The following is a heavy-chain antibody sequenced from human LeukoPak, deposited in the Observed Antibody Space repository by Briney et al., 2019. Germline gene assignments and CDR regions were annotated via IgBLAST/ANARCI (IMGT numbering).Heavy chain of an antibody. J-gene: IGHJ6*02. CDR2: ISYDGSNK. D-gene: IGHD6-19*01. CDR1: GFTFSSYA. V-gene: IGHV3-30-3*01. CDR3: AKDKGIAVAGYYYGMDV. Sequence: PGRSLRLSCAASGFTFSSYAMHWVRQAPGKGLEWVAVISYDGSNKYYADSVKGRFTISRDNSKNTLYLQMNSLRAEDTAVYYCAKDKGIAVAGYYYGMDVWGQGTTVTVSS.